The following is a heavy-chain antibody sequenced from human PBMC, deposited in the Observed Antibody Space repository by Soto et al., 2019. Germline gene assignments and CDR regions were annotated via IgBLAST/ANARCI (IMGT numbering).Heavy chain of an antibody. D-gene: IGHD3-16*01. Sequence: SETLSLTCAVSGGSISNYYWSWIRQPPGKRLEWIGYIYYSGSTSYNPSLKSRVTISVDTSKNKFSLKLSSVTAADTAVYYCAREGGGDYFDYWGQGTPVPVSP. V-gene: IGHV4-59*01. J-gene: IGHJ4*02. CDR3: AREGGGDYFDY. CDR1: GGSISNYY. CDR2: IYYSGST.